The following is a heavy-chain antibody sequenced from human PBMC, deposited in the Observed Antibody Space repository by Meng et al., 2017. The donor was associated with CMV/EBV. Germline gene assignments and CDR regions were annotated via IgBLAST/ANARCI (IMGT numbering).Heavy chain of an antibody. V-gene: IGHV3-21*01. J-gene: IGHJ4*02. Sequence: GESLKISCAASGFTFSSYAMSWVRQAPGKGLEWVSAISSSSSYIYYADSVKGRFTISRDNAKNSLYLQMNSLRAEDTAVYYCARRGGSVVVPAAHFDYWGQGTLVTVSS. CDR1: GFTFSSYA. D-gene: IGHD2-2*01. CDR3: ARRGGSVVVPAAHFDY. CDR2: ISSSSSYI.